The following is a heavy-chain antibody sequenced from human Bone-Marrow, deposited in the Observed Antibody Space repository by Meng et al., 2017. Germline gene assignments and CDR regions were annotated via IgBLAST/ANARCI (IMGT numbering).Heavy chain of an antibody. J-gene: IGHJ4*02. CDR2: IYPGDSDT. CDR1: GYSFTSYW. V-gene: IGHV5-51*01. CDR3: ARLGAGIAAAGTTPPPFDY. D-gene: IGHD6-13*01. Sequence: KVSCKGSGYSFTSYWIGWVRQMPGKGLEWMGIIYPGDSDTRYSPSFQGQVTIPADKSISTAYLQWSSLKASDTAMYYCARLGAGIAAAGTTPPPFDYWGQGTLVTVSS.